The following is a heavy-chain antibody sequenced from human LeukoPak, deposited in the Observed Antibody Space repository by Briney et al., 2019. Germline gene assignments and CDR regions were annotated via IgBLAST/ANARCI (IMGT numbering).Heavy chain of an antibody. CDR3: ASLYYDSSSGDY. Sequence: KTSETLSLTCSVSGGSISSDYWSWIRQPAGKGLEWIGRIYISGSTNYNPSLKSRVTISVDKSKNQFSLKLRSVPATDTAVYYCASLYYDSSSGDYWGQGTLVTVSS. D-gene: IGHD3-22*01. J-gene: IGHJ4*02. CDR1: GGSISSDY. V-gene: IGHV4-4*07. CDR2: IYISGST.